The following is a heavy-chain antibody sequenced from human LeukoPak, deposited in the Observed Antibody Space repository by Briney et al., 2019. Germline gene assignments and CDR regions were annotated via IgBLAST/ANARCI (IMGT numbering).Heavy chain of an antibody. CDR3: ATTMAAVAYYFDY. J-gene: IGHJ4*02. CDR2: IYSGGST. V-gene: IGHV3-53*04. D-gene: IGHD6-13*01. CDR1: GFTVSSNY. Sequence: GGSLRLSCAASGFTVSSNYMSWVRQAPGKGLEWVSVIYSGGSTYYADSVKGRFTISRHNSKNTLYLQMNSLRAIDTAVYYCATTMAAVAYYFDYWGQGALVTVSS.